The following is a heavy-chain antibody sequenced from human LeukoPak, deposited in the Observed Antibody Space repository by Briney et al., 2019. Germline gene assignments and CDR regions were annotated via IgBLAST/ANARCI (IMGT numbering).Heavy chain of an antibody. CDR1: GFTFSTYW. CDR2: INTDGSST. V-gene: IGHV3-74*01. CDR3: TRSLATKY. Sequence: GSLRLSCAASGFTFSTYWMHCVRQAPGKGLVWVSHINTDGSSTSYADSVKGRFTISRDNAKNTLYLQMNSLRGEDSAVYYCTRSLATKYWGQGTLVTVSS. D-gene: IGHD5-24*01. J-gene: IGHJ4*02.